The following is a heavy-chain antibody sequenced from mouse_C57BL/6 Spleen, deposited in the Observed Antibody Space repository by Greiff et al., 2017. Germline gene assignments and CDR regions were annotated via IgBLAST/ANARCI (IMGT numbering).Heavy chain of an antibody. V-gene: IGHV1-54*01. CDR3: ARRFYDYDGAYWYFDV. Sequence: QVQLQQSGAELVRPGTSVKVSCKASGYAFTNYLIEWVKQRPGQGLEWIGVINPGSGGTNYNEKFKGKATLTADKSSSTAYMQLSSLTSEDSAVYFCARRFYDYDGAYWYFDVWGTGTTVTVSS. CDR1: GYAFTNYL. D-gene: IGHD2-4*01. J-gene: IGHJ1*03. CDR2: INPGSGGT.